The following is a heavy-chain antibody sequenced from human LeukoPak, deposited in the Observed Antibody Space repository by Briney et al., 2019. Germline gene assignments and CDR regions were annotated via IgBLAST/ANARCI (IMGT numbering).Heavy chain of an antibody. J-gene: IGHJ4*02. CDR2: INPNSGGT. CDR1: GYTFTGYY. D-gene: IGHD6-6*01. V-gene: IGHV1-2*02. Sequence: GASVKVSCKASGYTFTGYYMHWVRQAPGQGLEWMGWINPNSGGTNYAQKFQGRVTMTRDTSISTAYMKLSRLRSDDTAVYYCAREKGYSSSSDYFDYWGQGTLVTVSS. CDR3: AREKGYSSSSDYFDY.